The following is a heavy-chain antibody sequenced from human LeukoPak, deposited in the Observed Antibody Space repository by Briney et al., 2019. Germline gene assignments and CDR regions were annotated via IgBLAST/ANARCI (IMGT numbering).Heavy chain of an antibody. CDR3: ARDLWQQMDY. CDR2: IKQDGSEK. J-gene: IGHJ4*02. CDR1: GFNFNTYW. D-gene: IGHD6-13*01. Sequence: GGSLRLSCAVSGFNFNTYWMTWVRQAPGKGLEWVANIKQDGSEKYYVDSVKGRFTISRDNAKNSLYLQMNSLRAEDTAVYFCARDLWQQMDYWGQGTLVTVSS. V-gene: IGHV3-7*01.